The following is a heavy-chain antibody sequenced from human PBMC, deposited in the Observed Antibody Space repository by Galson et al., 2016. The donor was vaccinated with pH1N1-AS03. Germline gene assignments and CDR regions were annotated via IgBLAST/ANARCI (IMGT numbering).Heavy chain of an antibody. CDR2: ISYDGSNK. D-gene: IGHD1-26*01. CDR1: GFTFSDFA. CDR3: ARDYIVGATRGAGTFDV. V-gene: IGHV3-30-3*01. J-gene: IGHJ3*01. Sequence: SLRLSCAASGFTFSDFAMHWVRQAPGKGLDWVAVISYDGSNKYHEDSVKGRFTISRDSSKNTLYLQMNSLRPEDTAMYYCARDYIVGATRGAGTFDVWGHGTMVTVSS.